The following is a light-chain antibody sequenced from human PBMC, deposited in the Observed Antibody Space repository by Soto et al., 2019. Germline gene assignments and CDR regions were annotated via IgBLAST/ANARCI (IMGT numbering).Light chain of an antibody. CDR2: DTS. CDR3: QQYDSYSWT. CDR1: QSISWW. V-gene: IGKV1-5*01. J-gene: IGKJ1*01. Sequence: DIKMTQSPSTLSASVGDRVTITCRASQSISWWLAWYQQKPGKAPRLLIHDTSTLKSGVPSRFSGSGSGTEFTLTISSLQPDDFATYYCQQYDSYSWTFGQGTKVDIK.